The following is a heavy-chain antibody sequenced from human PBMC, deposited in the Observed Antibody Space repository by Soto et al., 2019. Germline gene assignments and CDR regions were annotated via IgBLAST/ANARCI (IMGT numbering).Heavy chain of an antibody. J-gene: IGHJ6*02. CDR2: IYYSGRT. CDR3: ARVTLSRFGSGYYIGGNYYYGMDV. D-gene: IGHD3-3*01. V-gene: IGHV4-59*01. Sequence: PSETLSLTCTVSGGSISSYYWSWIRQPPGKGLEWIGYIYYSGRTKYNPYHKSRVTKSKDTSKIQFSLKLSSVTAADTAVYYCARVTLSRFGSGYYIGGNYYYGMDVWGQGTTVTVSS. CDR1: GGSISSYY.